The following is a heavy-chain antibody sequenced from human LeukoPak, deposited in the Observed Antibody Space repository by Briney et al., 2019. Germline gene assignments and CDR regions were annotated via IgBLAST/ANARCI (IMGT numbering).Heavy chain of an antibody. CDR1: GGSISSYY. D-gene: IGHD1-26*01. J-gene: IGHJ4*02. CDR2: IYTSGST. CDR3: ARRGGIVGATVDY. V-gene: IGHV4-4*09. Sequence: SETLSLTCTGSGGSISSYYWSWIRQPPGKGLDWIGYIYTSGSTNYNPSLKSRVTISVDTSKNQFSLKLSSVTAADTAVYYCARRGGIVGATVDYWGQGTLVTVSS.